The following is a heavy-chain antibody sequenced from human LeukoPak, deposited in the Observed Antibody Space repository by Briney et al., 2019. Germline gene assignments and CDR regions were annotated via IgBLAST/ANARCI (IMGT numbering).Heavy chain of an antibody. J-gene: IGHJ4*02. CDR3: ARGAATGPTLGFDY. CDR1: GFTFSSYA. Sequence: GRSLRLSCAASGFTFSSYAMHWVRQAPGKGLEWVAVISYDGSNKYYADSVKGRFTISRDNSKNTLHLQMNSLRAEDTAVYYCARGAATGPTLGFDYWGQGTLVTVSS. CDR2: ISYDGSNK. V-gene: IGHV3-30-3*01. D-gene: IGHD6-13*01.